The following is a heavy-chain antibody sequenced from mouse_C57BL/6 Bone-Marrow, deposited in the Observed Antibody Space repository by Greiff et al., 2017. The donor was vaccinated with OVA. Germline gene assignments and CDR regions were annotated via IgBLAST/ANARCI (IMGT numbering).Heavy chain of an antibody. J-gene: IGHJ4*01. V-gene: IGHV1-81*01. Sequence: VKLVESGAELARPGASVKLSCKASGYTFTSYGISWVKQRTGQGLEWIGEIYPRSGNTYYNEKFKGKATLTADKSSSTAYMELRSLTSEDSAVYFCARDYGNPYYAMDYWGQGTSVTVSS. D-gene: IGHD2-1*01. CDR3: ARDYGNPYYAMDY. CDR1: GYTFTSYG. CDR2: IYPRSGNT.